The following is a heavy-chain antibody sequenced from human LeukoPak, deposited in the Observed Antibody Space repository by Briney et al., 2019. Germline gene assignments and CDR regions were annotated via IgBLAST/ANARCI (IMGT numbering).Heavy chain of an antibody. CDR3: AGTWLQTSGQGY. J-gene: IGHJ4*02. D-gene: IGHD5-24*01. Sequence: SETLSLTCTVSGYSISSGYYWGWIRQPPGKGLEWIGSIYHSGSTYYNPSLKSRVTISVDTSKNQFSLKLSSVTAADTAVYYCAGTWLQTSGQGYWGQGTLDTVSS. V-gene: IGHV4-38-2*02. CDR1: GYSISSGYY. CDR2: IYHSGST.